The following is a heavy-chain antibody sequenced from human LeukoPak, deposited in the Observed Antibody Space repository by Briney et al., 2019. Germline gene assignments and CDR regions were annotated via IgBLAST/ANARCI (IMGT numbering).Heavy chain of an antibody. CDR2: IYSGGST. CDR1: GFTVSSNY. CDR3: ASQPGSSWYGNQH. Sequence: GGSLRLSCAASGFTVSSNYMSWVRQAPGKGLEYVSVIYSGGSTHYADSVKGRFTISRDNSKNTLYLQMNSLRAEDTAVYFCASQPGSSWYGNQHWGQGTLVTVSS. J-gene: IGHJ1*01. V-gene: IGHV3-53*01. D-gene: IGHD6-13*01.